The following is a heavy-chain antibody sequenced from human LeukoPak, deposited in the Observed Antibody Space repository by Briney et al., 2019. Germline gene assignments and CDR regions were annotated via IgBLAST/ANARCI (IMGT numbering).Heavy chain of an antibody. D-gene: IGHD2-2*01. V-gene: IGHV3-74*01. CDR1: GFTFSRYW. CDR2: INGDGSGP. CDR3: ATRADIAVVPAALMDV. Sequence: GGSLRLSCAASGFTFSRYWMHWVRQPPGKGLVWVSRINGDGSGPTYADSVKGRFTISRDNGKNTLYLQMNSLRAEDTAVYYCATRADIAVVPAALMDVWGKGTTVTVSS. J-gene: IGHJ6*04.